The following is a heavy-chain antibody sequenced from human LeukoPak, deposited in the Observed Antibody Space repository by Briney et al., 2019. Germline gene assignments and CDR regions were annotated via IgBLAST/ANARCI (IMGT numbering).Heavy chain of an antibody. D-gene: IGHD3-22*01. CDR1: GGSISSSNW. CDR2: IYHSGST. Sequence: SETLSLTCAVSGGSISSSNWGRWVRQPPGKGREWVGEIYHSGSTNYNPSLKSRVTISVDKSKDQFSLKLSSVTAADTAVYYCARGRDSSGYLYYYYYMAVWGKGPTVTVSS. CDR3: ARGRDSSGYLYYYYYMAV. V-gene: IGHV4-4*02. J-gene: IGHJ6*03.